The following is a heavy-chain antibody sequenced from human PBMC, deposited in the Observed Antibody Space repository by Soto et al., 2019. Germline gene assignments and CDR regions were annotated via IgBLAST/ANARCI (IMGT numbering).Heavy chain of an antibody. V-gene: IGHV3-64D*06. CDR1: GFPFSNHA. CDR2: INYNGGTT. J-gene: IGHJ4*02. CDR3: VTWGGIEARNLDH. D-gene: IGHD6-6*01. Sequence: GGSLRLSCSASGFPFSNHAMHWVRQAPGKGLEYVSAINYNGGTTYYVDSVKGRFTISRDNSKNTLYLQMSSLKVEDTAMYHCVTWGGIEARNLDHWGQGTLVTVS.